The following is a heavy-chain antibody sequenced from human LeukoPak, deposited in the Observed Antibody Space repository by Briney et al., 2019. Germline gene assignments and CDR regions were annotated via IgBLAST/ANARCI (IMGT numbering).Heavy chain of an antibody. CDR2: INHSAST. CDR1: GGSFSGYY. CDR3: ARAVVGATRLFDY. Sequence: SETLSLTCAVYGGSFSGYYWSWIRQPPGKGLEWIGEINHSASTNYNPSLKSRVTISVDTSKNQFSLKLSSVTAADTAVYYCARAVVGATRLFDYWGQGTLVTVSS. D-gene: IGHD1-26*01. V-gene: IGHV4-34*01. J-gene: IGHJ4*02.